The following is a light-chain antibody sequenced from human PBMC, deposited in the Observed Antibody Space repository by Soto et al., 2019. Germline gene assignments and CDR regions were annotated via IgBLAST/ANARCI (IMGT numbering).Light chain of an antibody. CDR3: PQYTEWPIT. CDR1: QSVSNN. Sequence: VLTRAPAALSMNPGTRATLSCRASQSVSNNDLAWYQQLPGQAPRLLIYAASTRATAVPDRFSGSGSGTDFTLTITSLQSDDFAVYFCPQYTEWPITSGQGTRLEIK. V-gene: IGKV3-15*01. J-gene: IGKJ5*01. CDR2: AAS.